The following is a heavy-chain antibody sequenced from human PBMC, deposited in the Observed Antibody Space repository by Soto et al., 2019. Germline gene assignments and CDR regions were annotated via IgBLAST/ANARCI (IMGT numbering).Heavy chain of an antibody. CDR2: VSTNGAT. Sequence: PSETLSLTCTVSDDFISSYYWNWIRQPAGTGLEWIGRVSTNGATNYNPSLDSPVTMSVDTSKNQFSLKLTSVAAADTAVYFCARPYYEILTGSYAMDVLGQGTTVTASS. CDR3: ARPYYEILTGSYAMDV. D-gene: IGHD3-9*01. J-gene: IGHJ6*02. CDR1: DDFISSYY. V-gene: IGHV4-4*07.